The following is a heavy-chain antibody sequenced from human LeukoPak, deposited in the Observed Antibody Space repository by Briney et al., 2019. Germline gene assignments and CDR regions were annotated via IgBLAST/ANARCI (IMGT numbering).Heavy chain of an antibody. CDR2: ISGSGGST. CDR1: GFTFSSYA. J-gene: IGHJ4*02. CDR3: AKALTDHILTGFDY. D-gene: IGHD3-9*01. V-gene: IGHV3-23*01. Sequence: GGSLRLSCAASGFTFSSYAMSWVRQAPGKGLEWVSAISGSGGSTYYADSVKGRFTISRDNAKNSLYLQMNSLRAEDTALYYCAKALTDHILTGFDYWGQGTLVTVSS.